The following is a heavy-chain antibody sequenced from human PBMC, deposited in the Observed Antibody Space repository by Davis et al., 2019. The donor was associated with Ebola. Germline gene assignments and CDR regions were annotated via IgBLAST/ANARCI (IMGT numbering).Heavy chain of an antibody. Sequence: ASVKVSCKASGYTFTSYDINWVRQAPGQRLEWMGWINAGNGNTKYSQKFQGRVTITRDTSASTAYMELSSLRSEDTAVYYCARWPVLSRGKFDPWGQGTLVTVSS. V-gene: IGHV1-3*01. CDR3: ARWPVLSRGKFDP. J-gene: IGHJ5*02. D-gene: IGHD2/OR15-2a*01. CDR2: INAGNGNT. CDR1: GYTFTSYD.